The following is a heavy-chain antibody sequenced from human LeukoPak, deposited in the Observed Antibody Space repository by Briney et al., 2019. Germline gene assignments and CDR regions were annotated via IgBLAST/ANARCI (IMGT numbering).Heavy chain of an antibody. Sequence: EASVKVSCKASGFTFTSSAVQWVRQARGQRLEWIGWIVVGSGNTNYAQKFQERVTITRDMSTSTAYMELSSLRSGDTAVYYCAAGFGYDILTGYSPSWGQGTLVTVSS. V-gene: IGHV1-58*01. CDR3: AAGFGYDILTGYSPS. D-gene: IGHD3-9*01. CDR2: IVVGSGNT. CDR1: GFTFTSSA. J-gene: IGHJ5*02.